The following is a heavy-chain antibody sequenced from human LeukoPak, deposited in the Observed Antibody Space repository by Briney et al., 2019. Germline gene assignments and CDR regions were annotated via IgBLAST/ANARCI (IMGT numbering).Heavy chain of an antibody. Sequence: PSETLSLTCTVSGGSIDIYYWSWIRQPAGKGLEWIGRIYTSGSTNYNPSLKTRVTMSVDTSKNQFSLKLSSVTAADTAVYYCARQVATKGEWAFDVWGQGTMVTVSS. CDR2: IYTSGST. V-gene: IGHV4-4*07. CDR3: ARQVATKGEWAFDV. CDR1: GGSIDIYY. D-gene: IGHD5-12*01. J-gene: IGHJ3*01.